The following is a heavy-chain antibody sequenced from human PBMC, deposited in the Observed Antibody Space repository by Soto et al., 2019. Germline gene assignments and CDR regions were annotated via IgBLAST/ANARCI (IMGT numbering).Heavy chain of an antibody. CDR3: ARGGGVYILAVVY. CDR1: GGGNLRDYR. CDR2: IIPKLGSA. Sequence: QVQLVQSGAEMKKPGSSVQVSCKASGGGNLRDYRTTWVRQAPGQGLEWMGGIIPKLGSANYAQNFQGRVTIHADQATGTVNMELRRLRSDDTAVYCCARGGGVYILAVVYWGQGTPVTVPS. D-gene: IGHD2-8*02. J-gene: IGHJ4*02. V-gene: IGHV1-69*19.